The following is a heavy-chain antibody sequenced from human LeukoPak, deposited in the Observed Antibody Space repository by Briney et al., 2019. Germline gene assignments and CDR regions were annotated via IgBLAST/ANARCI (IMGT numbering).Heavy chain of an antibody. Sequence: GSSVKVSCKTSGGTFSNYAVNWVRQAPGQGLEWMGGIIPIFGTPNYPQKFQGRVTITADESTSTAYMELSSLRSEDTAVYYCARSHSSSWYGGGGGYYYYMDVWGKGTTVTVSS. CDR2: IIPIFGTP. J-gene: IGHJ6*03. V-gene: IGHV1-69*01. CDR1: GGTFSNYA. CDR3: ARSHSSSWYGGGGGYYYYMDV. D-gene: IGHD6-13*01.